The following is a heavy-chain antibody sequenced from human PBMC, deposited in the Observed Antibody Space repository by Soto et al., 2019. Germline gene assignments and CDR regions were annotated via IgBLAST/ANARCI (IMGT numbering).Heavy chain of an antibody. Sequence: GASVKVSCKASGGTFSSYTISWVRQAPGQGLEWMGRIIPILGIANYAQKFQGRVTITADKSTSTAYMELSSLRSEDTAVYYCVSSGYDPRYYFDYWGQGTLVTVSS. J-gene: IGHJ4*02. CDR2: IIPILGIA. V-gene: IGHV1-69*02. CDR3: VSSGYDPRYYFDY. CDR1: GGTFSSYT. D-gene: IGHD5-12*01.